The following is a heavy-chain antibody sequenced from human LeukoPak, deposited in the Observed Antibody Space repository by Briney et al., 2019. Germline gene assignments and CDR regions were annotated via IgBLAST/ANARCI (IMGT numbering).Heavy chain of an antibody. D-gene: IGHD3-22*01. Sequence: GGSLRLSCAASGFTFSDYTMNWVRQAPGKGLEWISSISGTSTIIYYADSVKGRFTISRDNSQSTLYLQMNSLRAEDTAVYFCARARNNYDSSGYSALDYWGQGTLVTVSS. J-gene: IGHJ4*02. CDR1: GFTFSDYT. V-gene: IGHV3-48*01. CDR3: ARARNNYDSSGYSALDY. CDR2: ISGTSTII.